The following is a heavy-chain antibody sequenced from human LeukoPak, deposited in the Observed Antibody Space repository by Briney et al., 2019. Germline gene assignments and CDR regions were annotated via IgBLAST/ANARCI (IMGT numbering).Heavy chain of an antibody. CDR2: INPKTGGT. CDR1: GYTITGYY. CDR3: ARDLQIHDYVWGSYRSYYYMDV. V-gene: IGHV1-2*02. J-gene: IGHJ6*03. D-gene: IGHD3-16*02. Sequence: ASVKVSCKASGYTITGYYTHWVRQAPGQGLEWMGWINPKTGGTNYAQKFQGRVTITADKSTSTAYMELSSLRSEDTAVYYCARDLQIHDYVWGSYRSYYYMDVWGKGTTVTVSS.